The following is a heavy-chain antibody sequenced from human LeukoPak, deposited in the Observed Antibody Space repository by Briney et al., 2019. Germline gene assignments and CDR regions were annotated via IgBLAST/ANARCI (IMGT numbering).Heavy chain of an antibody. J-gene: IGHJ5*02. CDR2: IDANAKTT. CDR1: GFTFSNYW. CDR3: ASEEVVVPAARPGLGWFDP. V-gene: IGHV3-74*01. Sequence: GGSLRLSCAASGFTFSNYWLHWVRQAPGKGLVWVSRIDANAKTTSYADSVKGRFTISTDNAKKTLYLQMNSLRVEDTAVYYCASEEVVVPAARPGLGWFDPWGQGTLVTVSS. D-gene: IGHD2-2*01.